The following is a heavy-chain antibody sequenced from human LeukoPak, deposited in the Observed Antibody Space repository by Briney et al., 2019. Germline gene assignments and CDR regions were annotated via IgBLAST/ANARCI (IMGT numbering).Heavy chain of an antibody. Sequence: KPSETLSLTCAVYGGSFSGYYWSWIRQPPGKGLEWIGEINHSGSTNYNPSLKSRVTISVDTSKNQFSLKLSSVTAADTAVYYCARVKTYDYVWGSYRPYYFVYWGQGTLVTVSS. D-gene: IGHD3-16*02. CDR3: ARVKTYDYVWGSYRPYYFVY. CDR1: GGSFSGYY. V-gene: IGHV4-34*01. J-gene: IGHJ4*02. CDR2: INHSGST.